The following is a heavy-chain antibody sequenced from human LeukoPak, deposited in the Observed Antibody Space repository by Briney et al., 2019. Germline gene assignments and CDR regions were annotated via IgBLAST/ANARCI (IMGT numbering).Heavy chain of an antibody. Sequence: SETLSLTCTVSGGSISSYYWSWIRQPAGKGLEWIGRIYTSGSTNYNPSLKSRVTMSVDTSKNQFSLKPSSVTAADTAVYYCARVYSSSWHLYFDYWGQGTLVTVSS. CDR1: GGSISSYY. V-gene: IGHV4-4*07. CDR3: ARVYSSSWHLYFDY. CDR2: IYTSGST. J-gene: IGHJ4*02. D-gene: IGHD6-13*01.